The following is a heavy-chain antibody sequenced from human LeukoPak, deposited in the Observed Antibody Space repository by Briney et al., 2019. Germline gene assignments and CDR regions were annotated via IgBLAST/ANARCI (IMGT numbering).Heavy chain of an antibody. V-gene: IGHV1-69*06. CDR1: GGTFSSYA. CDR3: ARDRYYDSSGYFFGTAGSTDAFDI. CDR2: IIPIFGTA. J-gene: IGHJ3*02. D-gene: IGHD3-22*01. Sequence: SVTVSCKASGGTFSSYAISWVRQAPGQGLEWMGGIIPIFGTANYAQKFQGRVTITADKSTSTAYMELSSLRSEDTAVYYCARDRYYDSSGYFFGTAGSTDAFDIWGQGTMVTVSS.